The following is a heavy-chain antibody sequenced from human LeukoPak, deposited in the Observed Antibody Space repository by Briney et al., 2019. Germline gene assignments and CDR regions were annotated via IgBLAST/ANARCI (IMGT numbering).Heavy chain of an antibody. J-gene: IGHJ6*03. D-gene: IGHD1-14*01. V-gene: IGHV6-1*01. CDR1: GDSVSSNTAA. Sequence: SQTLSPTCAISGDSVSSNTAAWNWIRQSPSRGLEWLGRTYYRSKWYNDYAESVKSRIIINPDTSKNQFSLQLNSVTPEDTAVYYCARGDDPGIYYYFYMDVWGEGTTVTVSS. CDR3: ARGDDPGIYYYFYMDV. CDR2: TYYRSKWYN.